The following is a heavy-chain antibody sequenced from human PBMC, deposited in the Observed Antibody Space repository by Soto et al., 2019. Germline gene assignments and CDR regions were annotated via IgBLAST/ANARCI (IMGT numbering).Heavy chain of an antibody. V-gene: IGHV3-23*01. CDR2: ISGGDEKT. D-gene: IGHD6-13*01. CDR3: VKDWTGSTCPCMDV. CDR1: GFKFSDYA. J-gene: IGHJ6*02. Sequence: GGSLRLSSAASGFKFSDYAMTWVRQAPGKGLEWVSTISGGDEKTYYADSVKGRFSISRDNPRNTVYLQMNNLRAEDTALYHCVKDWTGSTCPCMDVWGQGTTVTVSS.